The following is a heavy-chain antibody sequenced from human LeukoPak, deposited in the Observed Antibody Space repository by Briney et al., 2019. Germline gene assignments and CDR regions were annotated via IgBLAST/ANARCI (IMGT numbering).Heavy chain of an antibody. V-gene: IGHV4-39*01. J-gene: IGHJ6*02. CDR2: IYYSGST. D-gene: IGHD1-26*01. CDR1: GGSISSSSYY. CDR3: ARRVVGAWYCYYGMDV. Sequence: SETLSLTCTVSGGSISSSSYYWGWIRQPPGKGLEWIGSIYYSGSTYYNPSLKSRVTISVDTSKNQFSLKLSSVTAADTAVYYCARRVVGAWYCYYGMDVWGQGTTVTVSS.